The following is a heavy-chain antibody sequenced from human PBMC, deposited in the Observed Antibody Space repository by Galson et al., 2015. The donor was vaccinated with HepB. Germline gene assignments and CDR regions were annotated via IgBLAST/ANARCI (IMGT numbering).Heavy chain of an antibody. J-gene: IGHJ1*01. CDR3: ARDHDKDSSGYHREYFHY. CDR2: IWYDGRIK. V-gene: IGHV3-33*08. D-gene: IGHD3-22*01. Sequence: SLRLSCAASGFTFSDYFMTWIRQAPGKGLEWVAVIWYDGRIKYYADSVKGRFIISRDNSKNTLYLQMNSLRAEDTAVYYCARDHDKDSSGYHREYFHYWGQGILVTVSS. CDR1: GFTFSDYF.